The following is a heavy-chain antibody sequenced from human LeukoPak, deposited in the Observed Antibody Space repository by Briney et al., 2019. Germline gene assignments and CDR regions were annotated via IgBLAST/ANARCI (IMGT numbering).Heavy chain of an antibody. V-gene: IGHV3-33*01. Sequence: GGSLRLSCAASGFTFSSYGMHWVRQAPGKGLEWVAVIWYDGSNKYYADSVKGRFTISRDNSKNTLYLQMNSLRAEDTAVYYCTTLRVGATLSDYWGQGTLVTVSS. CDR3: TTLRVGATLSDY. CDR2: IWYDGSNK. CDR1: GFTFSSYG. J-gene: IGHJ4*02. D-gene: IGHD1-26*01.